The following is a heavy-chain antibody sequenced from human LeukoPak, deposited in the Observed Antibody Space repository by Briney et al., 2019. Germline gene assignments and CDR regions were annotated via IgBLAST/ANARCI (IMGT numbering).Heavy chain of an antibody. CDR1: GFTFSSYG. J-gene: IGHJ4*02. CDR3: AKAGTSSGWYLFADY. Sequence: GGSLRLSCAASGFTFSSYGMHWVRQAPGKGLEWVAFIRYDGSNKYYADSVKGRFTISRDNSKNTLYLEMNSLRAEDTAVYYCAKAGTSSGWYLFADYWGQGTLVTVSS. D-gene: IGHD6-19*01. V-gene: IGHV3-30*02. CDR2: IRYDGSNK.